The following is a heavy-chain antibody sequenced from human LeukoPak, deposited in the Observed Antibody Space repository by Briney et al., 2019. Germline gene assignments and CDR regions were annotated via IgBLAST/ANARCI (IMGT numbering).Heavy chain of an antibody. D-gene: IGHD3-22*01. CDR2: ISAYNGNT. J-gene: IGHJ4*02. CDR1: GYTFTSYG. V-gene: IGHV1-18*01. Sequence: ASVKVSFKASGYTFTSYGISWVRQAPGQGLEWMGWISAYNGNTNYAQKLQGRVTMTTDSSTSTAYMELRSLRSDDTAVYYCARSDYYYDSSGPVWDFDYWGQGTLVTVSS. CDR3: ARSDYYYDSSGPVWDFDY.